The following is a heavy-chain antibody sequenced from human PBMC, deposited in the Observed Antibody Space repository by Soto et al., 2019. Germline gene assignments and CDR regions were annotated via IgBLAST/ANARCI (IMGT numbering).Heavy chain of an antibody. D-gene: IGHD3-3*01. CDR1: GGSISSGDYY. V-gene: IGHV4-31*03. CDR3: ARWWSGSRQGFDP. J-gene: IGHJ5*02. CDR2: IYYSGST. Sequence: QVQLQESGPGLVKPSQTLSLTCTVSGGSISSGDYYWSLIRQHPGKGLEWIGYIYYSGSTYYNPSLKSRVTLSVDTSKNQFSLKLSSVTAADTDVYYCARWWSGSRQGFDPWGQGTLVTVSS.